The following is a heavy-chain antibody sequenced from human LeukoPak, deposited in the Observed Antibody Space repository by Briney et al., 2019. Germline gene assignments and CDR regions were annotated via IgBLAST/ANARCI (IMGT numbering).Heavy chain of an antibody. V-gene: IGHV4-39*07. CDR1: GGSVTSSSFY. J-gene: IGHJ5*02. D-gene: IGHD3-3*01. Sequence: SETLSLTCTLSGGSVTSSSFYWAWIRQPPGKGLECIGTIYYSGITYYHSSLKSRVTISVDTSKNQFSLKLSSVTAADTAVYYCARETDYDFWSGYYQRCWFDPWGQGTLVTVSS. CDR3: ARETDYDFWSGYYQRCWFDP. CDR2: IYYSGIT.